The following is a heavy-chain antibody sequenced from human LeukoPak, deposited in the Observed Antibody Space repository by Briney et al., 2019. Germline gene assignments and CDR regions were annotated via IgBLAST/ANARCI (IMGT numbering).Heavy chain of an antibody. CDR2: ISYDGSNK. V-gene: IGHV3-30*18. CDR3: AKDREGGSGWELQGPLGY. CDR1: GFNFSSYG. Sequence: PGGSLRLSCAASGFNFSSYGMHWVRQAPGKGLEWVAVISYDGSNKYYADSVKGRFTISRDNSKNTLYLQMNSLRAEDTAVYYCAKDREGGSGWELQGPLGYWGQGTLVTVSS. J-gene: IGHJ4*02. D-gene: IGHD1-26*01.